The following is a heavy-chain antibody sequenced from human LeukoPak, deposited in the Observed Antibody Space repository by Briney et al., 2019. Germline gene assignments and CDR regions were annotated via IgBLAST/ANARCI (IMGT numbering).Heavy chain of an antibody. D-gene: IGHD6-19*01. CDR3: AKDTKHSYSSGWYDSY. Sequence: PGGSLRLSCAASGFTFSSYAMSWVRQAPGKGLEWVSAISGSGGSTYYADSVKGRFTISRVNSKNTLYLQMNSLRAEDTAVYYCAKDTKHSYSSGWYDSYWGQGTLVTVSS. CDR1: GFTFSSYA. CDR2: ISGSGGST. J-gene: IGHJ4*02. V-gene: IGHV3-23*01.